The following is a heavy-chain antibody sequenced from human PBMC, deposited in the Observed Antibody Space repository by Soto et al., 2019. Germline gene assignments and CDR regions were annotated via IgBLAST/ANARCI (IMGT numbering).Heavy chain of an antibody. V-gene: IGHV4-30-2*01. CDR3: ARGQVVAAQH. D-gene: IGHD2-15*01. Sequence: QLQLQESGSGLVKPSQTLSLNCAVSGGSISRGGYSWSWLRQPTGKGLEWIGYIYHSGSTYYNPALKSRVTISVDRSKNQVSLKLSSVTAADTAVYYCARGQVVAAQHWGQGTLVTVSS. J-gene: IGHJ4*02. CDR2: IYHSGST. CDR1: GGSISRGGYS.